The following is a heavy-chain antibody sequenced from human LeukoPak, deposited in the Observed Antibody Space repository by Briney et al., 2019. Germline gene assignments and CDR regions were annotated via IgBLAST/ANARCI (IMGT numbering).Heavy chain of an antibody. CDR2: ISYDGSNK. J-gene: IGHJ4*02. V-gene: IGHV3-30-3*01. CDR1: GFTFSSYA. Sequence: GGSLRLSCAASGFTFSSYAMHWVRQAPGKGLEWVAVISYDGSNKYYADSVKGRFTISRDNSKNTLYLQMNSLRAEDTAVYYCARDPYSSSWYVSFDYWGQGTLVTVSS. CDR3: ARDPYSSSWYVSFDY. D-gene: IGHD6-13*01.